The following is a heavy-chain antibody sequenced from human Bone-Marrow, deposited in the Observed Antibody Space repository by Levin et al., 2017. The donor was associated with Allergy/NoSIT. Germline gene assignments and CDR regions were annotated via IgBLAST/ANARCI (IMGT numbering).Heavy chain of an antibody. V-gene: IGHV3-9*01. Sequence: AGGSLRLSCAASGFTFDDFAMHWVRQAPGKGLEWVSGISWNSGKRAYGDSVKGRFTISRDNAKKSLYLQMNSLRAEDTALYFCARESYSSSWYGADYWGQGILVTVSS. CDR2: ISWNSGKR. CDR3: ARESYSSSWYGADY. CDR1: GFTFDDFA. D-gene: IGHD6-13*01. J-gene: IGHJ4*02.